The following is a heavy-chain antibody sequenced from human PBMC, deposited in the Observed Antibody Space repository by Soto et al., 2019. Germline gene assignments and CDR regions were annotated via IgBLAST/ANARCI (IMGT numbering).Heavy chain of an antibody. CDR2: IYYSGST. D-gene: IGHD3-3*01. CDR1: GGSVSSGSYY. CDR3: ARDTITIFGVVTPLDV. Sequence: SETLSLTCTVSGGSVSSGSYYWSWIRQPPGNGLDWIGFIYYSGSTIYNPSLKSRVTISVDTSKNQFSLKLSSVTAADTAVYYCARDTITIFGVVTPLDVWGQGTTVTVSS. J-gene: IGHJ6*02. V-gene: IGHV4-61*01.